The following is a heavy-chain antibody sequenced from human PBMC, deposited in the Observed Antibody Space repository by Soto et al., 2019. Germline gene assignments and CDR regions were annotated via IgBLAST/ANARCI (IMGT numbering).Heavy chain of an antibody. V-gene: IGHV3-30*18. CDR3: AKVGSYGGYYFDY. J-gene: IGHJ4*02. CDR1: GFTFSSYG. Sequence: QVQLVESGGGVVQPGRSLRLSCAASGFTFSSYGMHWVRQAPGKGLEWVAVISYDGSNKYYADSVKGRFTISRDNSKNTLYLQMNSLRAEDTAVYYCAKVGSYGGYYFDYWGQGTLVTVSS. D-gene: IGHD3-10*01. CDR2: ISYDGSNK.